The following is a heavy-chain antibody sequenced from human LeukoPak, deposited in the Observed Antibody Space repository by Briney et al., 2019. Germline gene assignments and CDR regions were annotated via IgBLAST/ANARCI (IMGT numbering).Heavy chain of an antibody. D-gene: IGHD1-1*01. CDR2: ISAYNGNT. CDR1: GYTFTSSG. J-gene: IGHJ4*02. CDR3: ARDRSHLERRGSVGY. V-gene: IGHV1-18*01. Sequence: GASVKVSCKTSGYTFTSSGIGWVRQAPGQGLEWMGWISAYNGNTNYAQKFQDRVTLTTDTSTSTAYMELRSLRSDDTAVYYCARDRSHLERRGSVGYWGQGTLVTVSS.